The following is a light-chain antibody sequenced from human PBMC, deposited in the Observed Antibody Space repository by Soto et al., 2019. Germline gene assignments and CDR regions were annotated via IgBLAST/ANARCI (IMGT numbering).Light chain of an antibody. J-gene: IGLJ1*01. CDR3: CSYAGSYPVDV. CDR1: SSDVGGYNY. CDR2: DVS. Sequence: QSALTQPRSVSGSPGQSVTISCTGTSSDVGGYNYVSWYQQPPGKAPKLMIYDVSKRPSGVPDRFSGSKSGNTASLTISGLQAEDEADYYCCSYAGSYPVDVFGTGTKLTVL. V-gene: IGLV2-11*01.